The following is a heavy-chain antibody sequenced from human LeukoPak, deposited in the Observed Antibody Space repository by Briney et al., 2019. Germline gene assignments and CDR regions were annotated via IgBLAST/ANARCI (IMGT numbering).Heavy chain of an antibody. D-gene: IGHD2-2*02. J-gene: IGHJ5*02. Sequence: GGSLRLSCAASGFTFSSYAMHWVRQAPGKGLEWVAVISYDGSNKYYADSVKGRFTISRDNSKNTLYLQMNSLRAEDTAVYYCARDGSQYQLLYLGYFDLWGQGTLVTVSS. CDR2: ISYDGSNK. CDR3: ARDGSQYQLLYLGYFDL. CDR1: GFTFSSYA. V-gene: IGHV3-30-3*01.